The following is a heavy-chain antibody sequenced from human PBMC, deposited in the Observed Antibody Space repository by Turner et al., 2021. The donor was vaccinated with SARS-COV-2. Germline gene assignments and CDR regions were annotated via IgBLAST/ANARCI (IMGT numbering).Heavy chain of an antibody. CDR1: GFTFSSYE. J-gene: IGHJ4*02. V-gene: IGHV3-48*03. CDR3: ARGTVAAAGIAFDY. CDR2: IRRSGSTI. D-gene: IGHD6-13*01. Sequence: EVQLVESGGGLVQPGGSLRLSCAASGFTFSSYEMNWVRQAPGKGLEWVSYIRRSGSTIYYADTVKGRFTISRDKAKNALYLQMNSLRAEDTAVYYCARGTVAAAGIAFDYWGQGTLVTVSS.